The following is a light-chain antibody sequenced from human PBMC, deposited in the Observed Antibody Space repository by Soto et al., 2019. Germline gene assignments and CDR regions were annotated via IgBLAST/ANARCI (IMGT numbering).Light chain of an antibody. CDR2: SNS. CDR3: AAWDDSLNGVV. J-gene: IGLJ2*01. CDR1: SSNIGSNT. Sequence: QSVLTQPPSASGTPGQRVTISCSGSSSNIGSNTVNWYQQLPGTAPKLLMYSNSQRPSGVPDRFSGSKSGTSASLAISGLQSGDEADYYCAAWDDSLNGVVFGGGTKLTVL. V-gene: IGLV1-44*01.